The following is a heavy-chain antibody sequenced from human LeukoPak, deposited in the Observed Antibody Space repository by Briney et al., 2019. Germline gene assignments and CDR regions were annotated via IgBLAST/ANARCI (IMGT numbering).Heavy chain of an antibody. CDR3: ARESHEGATRAYNWFDP. CDR1: GFSFSTYS. Sequence: GGSLRLSCAASGFSFSTYSMNWVRQAPGKGLEWVSYISSSSSTIYYADSVKGRFTISRDNAKNSLYLQMNSLRPEDTALYYCARESHEGATRAYNWFDPWGQGTLVSVSS. V-gene: IGHV3-48*01. CDR2: ISSSSSTI. D-gene: IGHD1-26*01. J-gene: IGHJ5*02.